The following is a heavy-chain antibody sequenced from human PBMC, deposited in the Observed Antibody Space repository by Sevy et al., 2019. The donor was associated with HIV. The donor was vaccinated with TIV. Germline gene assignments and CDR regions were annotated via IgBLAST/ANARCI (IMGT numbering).Heavy chain of an antibody. V-gene: IGHV3-21*04. CDR3: ARDHAGGLWFRELLSISGYYYYGMDV. CDR2: ISSSSTYI. CDR1: GFTIRTYN. J-gene: IGHJ6*02. D-gene: IGHD3-10*01. Sequence: GGSLRLSCAASGFTIRTYNMNWVRQAPGKGLEWVSSISSSSTYIYYADSVKGRFTISRDNAKNSLYLQMSSLRAEDTAVYYCARDHAGGLWFRELLSISGYYYYGMDVWGQGTTVTVSS.